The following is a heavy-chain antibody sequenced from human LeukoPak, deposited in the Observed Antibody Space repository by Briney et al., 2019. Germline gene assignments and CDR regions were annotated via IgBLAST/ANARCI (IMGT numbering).Heavy chain of an antibody. Sequence: SETLSLTCTVSGGSITGYYWSWIRQPPGKGLEWIGYISYSGSTNPNPSLKSRVTMSVDTSKNQFSLKLSSVTAADTAVYYCARDRVGPEGSFDYWGQGTLVTVSS. CDR1: GGSITGYY. D-gene: IGHD1-26*01. V-gene: IGHV4-59*01. CDR3: ARDRVGPEGSFDY. CDR2: ISYSGST. J-gene: IGHJ4*02.